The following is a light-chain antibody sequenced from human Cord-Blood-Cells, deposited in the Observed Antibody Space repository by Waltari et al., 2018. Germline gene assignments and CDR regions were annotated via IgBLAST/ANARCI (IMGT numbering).Light chain of an antibody. V-gene: IGKV1-39*01. Sequence: DIQMTQSPSSLSASVGDRVTITCRASQSISSYLNWYQQKQGKAPTLLIYAASSLQSGGPGRFSGSGSGTDVTLTISSLQPEEFASYYCQQSYSTPITFGRGTRLEIK. CDR2: AAS. CDR1: QSISSY. CDR3: QQSYSTPIT. J-gene: IGKJ5*01.